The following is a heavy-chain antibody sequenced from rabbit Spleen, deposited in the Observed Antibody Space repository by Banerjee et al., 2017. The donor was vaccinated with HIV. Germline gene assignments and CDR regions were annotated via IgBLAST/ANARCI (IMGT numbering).Heavy chain of an antibody. CDR2: IFAGNSGST. V-gene: IGHV1S40*01. CDR3: ARGDGYAYGGYDL. Sequence: QLLEESGGDLVKPGASLTLTCTASGIDFSGTVYMCWVRQAPGKGLEWIACIFAGNSGSTYYASWAKGRFTISKTSSTTVTLQMTSLTAADTATYFCARGDGYAYGGYDLWGQGTLVTVS. CDR1: GIDFSGTVY. J-gene: IGHJ4*01. D-gene: IGHD6-1*01.